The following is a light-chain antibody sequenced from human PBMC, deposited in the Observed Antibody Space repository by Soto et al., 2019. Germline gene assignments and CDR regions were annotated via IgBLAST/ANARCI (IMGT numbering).Light chain of an antibody. V-gene: IGLV2-14*03. J-gene: IGLJ1*01. CDR3: SSYTTSTTFV. Sequence: QSALTQPASVSGSPGQSITISCTGTSSDVGRYNYVSWYQQHPGKAPKLIISDVSNRPSGVSIRFSGSKSGNTASLSISGLQAEDEADYYCSSYTTSTTFVFGTGTKLTVL. CDR1: SSDVGRYNY. CDR2: DVS.